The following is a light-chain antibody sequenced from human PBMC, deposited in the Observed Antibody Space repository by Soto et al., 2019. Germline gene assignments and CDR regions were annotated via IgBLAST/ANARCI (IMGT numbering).Light chain of an antibody. J-gene: IGKJ2*01. CDR3: QQYYGTPYT. CDR2: WAS. CDR1: QSVLHSSNNKNY. Sequence: DIVMTQSPDSLAVSLGERATINCKSSQSVLHSSNNKNYLAWYRQKPGQPPKLLIYWASTRESGVPDRFSGSGSGTDFTLTINSLQAEDVAVYYCQQYYGTPYTFGQGTKLEIK. V-gene: IGKV4-1*01.